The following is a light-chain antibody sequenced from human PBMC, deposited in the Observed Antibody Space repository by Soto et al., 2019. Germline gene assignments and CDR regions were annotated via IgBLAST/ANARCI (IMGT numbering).Light chain of an antibody. V-gene: IGKV3-20*01. CDR1: RSITNKY. J-gene: IGKJ4*02. CDR2: GAS. Sequence: EIVLTQSPGTLSLSPGERATLSCRASRSITNKYLAWYQQKPGRAHRLLIYGASSRATGIPDRFSGSGSGTDFPLTISRLEPEDFAMYYCQQYGYLVTFGGGTKVDIK. CDR3: QQYGYLVT.